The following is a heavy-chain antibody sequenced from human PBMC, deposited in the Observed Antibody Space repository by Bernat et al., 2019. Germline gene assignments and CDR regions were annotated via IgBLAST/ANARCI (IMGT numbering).Heavy chain of an antibody. V-gene: IGHV2-5*02. Sequence: QITLKESGSTLVKPTQTLTLTCTFSVFSLSTSGEGVGWIRQPPGKALEWLALIYWDDDKRYRPSLKNRLTITKDTSKNQVILTMTNMDTVDTATYYCADEGGRGSGRAFDYWGQGTLVTVSS. CDR1: VFSLSTSGEG. CDR2: IYWDDDK. CDR3: ADEGGRGSGRAFDY. D-gene: IGHD3-10*01. J-gene: IGHJ4*02.